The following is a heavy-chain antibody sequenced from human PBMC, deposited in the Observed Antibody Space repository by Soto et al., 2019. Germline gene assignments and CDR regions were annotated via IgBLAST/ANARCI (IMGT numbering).Heavy chain of an antibody. CDR2: ITAFNGNT. J-gene: IGHJ4*02. Sequence: QVHLVQSGAEVEKPGASVKVSCKDSGYTFTDYGISWVRQAPGQGLQWMGWITAFNGNTKYAQQCQGRVTMATDTSASAAYMEKRSMESDDTAVYYCASIRNSDFWSGYYYFFDYWGQRTLVTVSS. V-gene: IGHV1-18*01. CDR1: GYTFTDYG. D-gene: IGHD3-3*01. CDR3: ASIRNSDFWSGYYYFFDY.